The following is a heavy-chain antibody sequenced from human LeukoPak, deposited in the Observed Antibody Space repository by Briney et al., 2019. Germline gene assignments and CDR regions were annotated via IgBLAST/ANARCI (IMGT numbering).Heavy chain of an antibody. Sequence: GASVKVTCKASGYTFTGYYMHWVRQAPGQGLEWMGWINPNSGGTNYAQKFQGRVTMTRDTSISTAYMELSRLRSDDTAVYYCARADSRSWDAFDIWGQGTMVTVSS. J-gene: IGHJ3*02. V-gene: IGHV1-2*02. CDR3: ARADSRSWDAFDI. CDR2: INPNSGGT. D-gene: IGHD3-22*01. CDR1: GYTFTGYY.